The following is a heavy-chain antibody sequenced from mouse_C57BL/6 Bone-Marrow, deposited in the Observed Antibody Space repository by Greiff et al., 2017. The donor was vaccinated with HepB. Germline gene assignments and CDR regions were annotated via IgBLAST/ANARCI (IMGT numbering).Heavy chain of an antibody. CDR3: ARHNLTSERGAMDY. J-gene: IGHJ4*01. D-gene: IGHD1-1*01. CDR2: IWSDGST. Sequence: QVQLKESGPGLVAPSQSLSITCTVSGFSLTSYGVHWVRQPPGKGLEWLVVIWSDGSTTYNSALKSRLSISKENSKSQVFLKMNSLQTDDTAMYYCARHNLTSERGAMDYWGQGTSVTVSS. V-gene: IGHV2-6-1*01. CDR1: GFSLTSYG.